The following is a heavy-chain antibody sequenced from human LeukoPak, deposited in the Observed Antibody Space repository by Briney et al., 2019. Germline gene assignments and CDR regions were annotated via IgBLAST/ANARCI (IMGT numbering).Heavy chain of an antibody. CDR3: ARGRYPHS. Sequence: PSETLSLTCAVYGGSFSGYYWSWIRQPPGKGLEWIGEINHSGSTNYNPSLKSRVTISVDTSKNQFSLKLSSVTAADTAVYYCARGRYPHSWGQGTRVTVSS. V-gene: IGHV4-34*01. J-gene: IGHJ4*02. CDR1: GGSFSGYY. D-gene: IGHD1-26*01. CDR2: INHSGST.